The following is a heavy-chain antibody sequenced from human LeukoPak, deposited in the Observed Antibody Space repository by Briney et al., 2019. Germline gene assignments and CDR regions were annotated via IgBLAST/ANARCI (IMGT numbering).Heavy chain of an antibody. V-gene: IGHV4-39*01. J-gene: IGHJ5*02. CDR3: ARLHYDFWSGQRGHWFDP. D-gene: IGHD3-3*01. CDR1: GGSISSSSYY. CDR2: IFYSGST. Sequence: PSETLSLTCTVSGGSISSSSYYWGWIRQPPGKGRGWFGGIFYSGSTYYNPSLKSRVTISVDTSKNQFSLKLSSVTAADAAVYYCARLHYDFWSGQRGHWFDPWGQGTLVTVSS.